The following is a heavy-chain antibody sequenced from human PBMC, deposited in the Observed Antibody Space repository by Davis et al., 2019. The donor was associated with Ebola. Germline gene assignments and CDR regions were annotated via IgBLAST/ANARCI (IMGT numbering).Heavy chain of an antibody. CDR1: GYSFTSYW. V-gene: IGHV5-10-1*01. J-gene: IGHJ6*02. Sequence: GGSLRLSCQGSGYSFTSYWISWVRQMPGKGLEWMGRIDPSDSYTNYSPSFQGHVTISADKSISTAYLQWSSLKASDTAMYYCASQTYYYYGMDVWGQGTTVSVSS. CDR2: IDPSDSYT. CDR3: ASQTYYYYGMDV.